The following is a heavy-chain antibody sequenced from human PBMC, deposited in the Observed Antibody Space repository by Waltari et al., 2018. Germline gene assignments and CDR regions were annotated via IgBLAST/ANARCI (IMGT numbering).Heavy chain of an antibody. D-gene: IGHD3-22*01. V-gene: IGHV1-3*01. CDR2: INAGNGNT. CDR3: AREDDSSGYSLYNWFDP. Sequence: QVQLVQSGAEVKKPGASVKVSCKASGYTFTSYAMHWVRQAPAQRLEWMGWINAGNGNTKYSQKFQGRVTITRDTSASTAYMELSSLRSEDTAVYYCAREDDSSGYSLYNWFDPWGQGTLVTVSS. CDR1: GYTFTSYA. J-gene: IGHJ5*02.